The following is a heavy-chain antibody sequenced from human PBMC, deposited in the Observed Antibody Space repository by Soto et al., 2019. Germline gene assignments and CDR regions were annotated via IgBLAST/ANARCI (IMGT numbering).Heavy chain of an antibody. CDR1: GFTFSIYA. Sequence: VGSVRLSCAASGFTFSIYAMTWVRQSPGKGLEWVSSMSRTGDNTYYADSVKGRFTISRDNSKNTLYLQMNSLRAEDTAIYYCAKDQSNSNPLYYFDFWGPGTLVTVSS. CDR2: MSRTGDNT. CDR3: AKDQSNSNPLYYFDF. V-gene: IGHV3-23*01. D-gene: IGHD3-22*01. J-gene: IGHJ4*02.